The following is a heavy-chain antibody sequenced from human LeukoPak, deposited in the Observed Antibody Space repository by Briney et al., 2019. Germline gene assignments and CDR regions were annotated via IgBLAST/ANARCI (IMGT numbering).Heavy chain of an antibody. D-gene: IGHD3-10*01. CDR1: GFTVTSNS. V-gene: IGHV3-48*04. CDR2: ISSSGSTI. CDR3: AELGITIDGWG. Sequence: PGGSLRLSCTVSGFTVTSNSMSWVRQAPGKGLEWVSYISSSGSTIYYADSVKGRFTISRDNAKNSLYLQMNSLRAEDTAVYYCAELGITIDGWGWGKGATVTIAS. J-gene: IGHJ6*01.